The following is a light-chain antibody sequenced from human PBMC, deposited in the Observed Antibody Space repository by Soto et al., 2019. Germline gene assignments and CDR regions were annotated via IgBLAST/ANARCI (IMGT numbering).Light chain of an antibody. V-gene: IGLV2-11*01. CDR1: SSDVGLYNF. CDR3: SSYAGTSVV. CDR2: DVT. Sequence: QSVLTQPRSVSGSPGQSVTIFCTGSSSDVGLYNFVSWYLHRPGQAPKLLIYDVTKRPSGVPDRFSGSKYGYTASLTISGLRAEDEADYYCSSYAGTSVVFGGGTKLTVL. J-gene: IGLJ3*02.